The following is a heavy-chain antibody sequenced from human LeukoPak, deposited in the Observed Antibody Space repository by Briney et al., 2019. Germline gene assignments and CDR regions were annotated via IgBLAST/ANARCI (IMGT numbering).Heavy chain of an antibody. D-gene: IGHD3-22*01. Sequence: TPSETLSLTCTVSGASISSSSYYWGWIRQPPGKGLEWIGSIYYSGRTFYNPSLKSRVTISVDTSKNQFSLKLSSVTAADTAVYYCARILNYYDTSGPIFDYWGQGTLVTVSS. CDR3: ARILNYYDTSGPIFDY. J-gene: IGHJ4*02. CDR2: IYYSGRT. V-gene: IGHV4-39*07. CDR1: GASISSSSYY.